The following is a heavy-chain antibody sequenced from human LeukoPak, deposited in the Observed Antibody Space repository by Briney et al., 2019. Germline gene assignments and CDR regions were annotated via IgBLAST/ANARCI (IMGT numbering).Heavy chain of an antibody. D-gene: IGHD1-26*01. Sequence: SQTLSLTCGLSGDSVSSNSAGWHWIRQSPSRGLEWLGKTYYRSKWYSDYAVSVKTRISINPDTSKSQFSLQLNSVTPEDTAVYYCARSHSYSFDYWGQGTLVTVSS. CDR1: GDSVSSNSAG. CDR3: ARSHSYSFDY. CDR2: TYYRSKWYS. V-gene: IGHV6-1*01. J-gene: IGHJ4*02.